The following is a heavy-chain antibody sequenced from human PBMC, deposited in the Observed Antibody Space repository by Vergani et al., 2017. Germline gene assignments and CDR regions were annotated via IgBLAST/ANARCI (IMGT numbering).Heavy chain of an antibody. D-gene: IGHD3-16*01. CDR1: GGSISSSSHF. J-gene: IGHJ6*02. CDR2: IYYTGSA. V-gene: IGHV4-39*01. Sequence: QLQLHKSGPGLVKPSETLSLTCTLSGGSISSSSHFWGWLRQTPGKGLEWIASIYYTGSAYYNPSLKSRVSISVDASKNQFSLKLSSVTAADSAVYYCARHDSGHYDASYYGLDVWGQGTTVTVSS. CDR3: ARHDSGHYDASYYGLDV.